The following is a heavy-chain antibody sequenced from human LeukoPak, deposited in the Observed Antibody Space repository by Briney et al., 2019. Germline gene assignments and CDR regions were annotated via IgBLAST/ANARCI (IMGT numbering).Heavy chain of an antibody. CDR2: IKQDGSEK. D-gene: IGHD1-26*01. CDR1: GFTFSSYW. J-gene: IGHJ6*02. CDR3: ARVLVGATLYYYYGMDV. Sequence: GGSLRLSCAASGFTFSSYWMSWVRQAPGKGLEWVANIKQDGSEKYYVDPVKGRFTISRDNAKNSLYLQMNSLRAEDTAVYYCARVLVGATLYYYYGMDVWGQGTTVTVSS. V-gene: IGHV3-7*01.